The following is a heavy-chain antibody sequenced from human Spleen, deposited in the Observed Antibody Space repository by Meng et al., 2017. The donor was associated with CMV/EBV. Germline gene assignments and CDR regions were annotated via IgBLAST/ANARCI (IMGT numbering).Heavy chain of an antibody. D-gene: IGHD2/OR15-2a*01. V-gene: IGHV1-2*02. CDR2: INPGMLVT. CDR3: TKLSDYRYSFDF. J-gene: IGHJ3*01. Sequence: GQQLEGMGWINPGMLVTHSAQNLRGAVTMTRDTTISTAYMELCRLRSVDTPVYYCTKLSDYRYSFDFWGQGTMVTVSS.